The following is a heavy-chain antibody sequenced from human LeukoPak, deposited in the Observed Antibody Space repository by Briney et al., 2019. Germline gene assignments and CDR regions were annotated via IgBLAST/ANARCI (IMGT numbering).Heavy chain of an antibody. CDR1: GFTLSDYG. CDR3: ARDILPFGSRAFDI. D-gene: IGHD1-26*01. CDR2: ISSDGSIK. J-gene: IGHJ3*02. Sequence: GRSLRLSCAPSGFTLSDYGIHWVRQAPGKGLEWVTIISSDGSIKYADSVKGRFTVSRDSSKNTVYLQMNSLRAEDTAVYYCARDILPFGSRAFDIWGQGTMVTVSS. V-gene: IGHV3-33*08.